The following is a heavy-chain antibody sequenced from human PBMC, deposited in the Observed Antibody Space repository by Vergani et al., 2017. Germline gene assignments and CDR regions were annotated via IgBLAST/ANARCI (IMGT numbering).Heavy chain of an antibody. V-gene: IGHV3-7*01. CDR3: ARISGGSAPYLHY. Sequence: VQLVESGGGVVQPGGSLRLSCAASGFTFGDYYMAWIRLAPGKGLDWVASIKRDGTETFYVDSVKGRFTISRDTAKTTLYLQMNSLRDEDRGVYYCARISGGSAPYLHYWGQGTLVTVSS. CDR2: IKRDGTET. J-gene: IGHJ4*02. CDR1: GFTFGDYY. D-gene: IGHD2-15*01.